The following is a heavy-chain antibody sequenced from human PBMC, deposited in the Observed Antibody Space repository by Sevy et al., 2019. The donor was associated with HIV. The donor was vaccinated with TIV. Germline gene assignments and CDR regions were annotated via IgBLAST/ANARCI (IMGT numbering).Heavy chain of an antibody. CDR2: ISYDGTDA. CDR3: AKAAIVVVSASPNCFDS. J-gene: IGHJ4*02. V-gene: IGHV3-30*18. CDR1: GFTFNTYG. Sequence: GGSLRLSCAASGFTFNTYGMHWVRQTPGKGLEWVAVISYDGTDAYYADSVKGRFTISKDNSKNTLSLQMNSLRVEDTAVYSCAKAAIVVVSASPNCFDSWGPGTVVTVSS. D-gene: IGHD2-21*02.